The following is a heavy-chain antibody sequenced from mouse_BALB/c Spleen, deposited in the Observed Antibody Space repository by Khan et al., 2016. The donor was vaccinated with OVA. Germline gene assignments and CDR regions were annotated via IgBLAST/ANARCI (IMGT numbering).Heavy chain of an antibody. CDR1: GYSITSAYA. CDR2: ISYSGST. J-gene: IGHJ4*01. V-gene: IGHV3-2*02. D-gene: IGHD1-2*01. CDR3: ARHNYYGVAMYD. Sequence: EVQLQESGPGLVKPSQSLSLTCTVTGYSITSAYAWSWIRQFPGNKLEWMGYISYSGSTSYNPSLKSRLSITRDTSKNQFFLQLNSVTTEDTATYYCARHNYYGVAMYDWGQGTSVTVSS.